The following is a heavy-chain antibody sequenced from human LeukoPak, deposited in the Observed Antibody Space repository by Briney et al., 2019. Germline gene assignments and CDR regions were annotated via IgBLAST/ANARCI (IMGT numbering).Heavy chain of an antibody. J-gene: IGHJ4*02. CDR2: INDDGGRT. V-gene: IGHV3-23*01. CDR3: AKSPTYSSGLRYFDY. Sequence: GGSLRLSCAASGFTFSSFAMTWVRQAPGKGLEWVSSINDDGGRTSYADSVKGRFTISRDNSKNTLYLQMNSLRAEDTAVYYCAKSPTYSSGLRYFDYGGQGTLVTVSS. CDR1: GFTFSSFA. D-gene: IGHD6-19*01.